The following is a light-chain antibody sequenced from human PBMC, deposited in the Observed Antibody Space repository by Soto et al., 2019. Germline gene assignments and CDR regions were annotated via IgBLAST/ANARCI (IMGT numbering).Light chain of an antibody. V-gene: IGKV3-20*01. CDR1: QSVSSGY. J-gene: IGKJ5*01. Sequence: EIVLTQSPGTLSLSPRERATLSCRASQSVSSGYLSWYQQKPGQAPRLLIFGASSRATGIPDRFSGSGSGTDFTLTISRLEPEDFAVYYCQQYGSSPPITFGQGTRLEIK. CDR3: QQYGSSPPIT. CDR2: GAS.